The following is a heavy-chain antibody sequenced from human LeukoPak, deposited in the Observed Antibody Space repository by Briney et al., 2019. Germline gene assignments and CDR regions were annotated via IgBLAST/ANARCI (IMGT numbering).Heavy chain of an antibody. CDR2: ISAYNGNT. CDR3: ARGGGDGSGSYYNWWPYYYYGMDV. V-gene: IGHV1-18*01. D-gene: IGHD3-10*01. Sequence: ASVKVSCKASGYTFSSYGISWVRQAPGQGLEWMGWISAYNGNTNYAQKLQGRVTMTTDTSTSTAYMELRSLRSEDTAVYYCARGGGDGSGSYYNWWPYYYYGMDVWGQGTTVTVSS. J-gene: IGHJ6*02. CDR1: GYTFSSYG.